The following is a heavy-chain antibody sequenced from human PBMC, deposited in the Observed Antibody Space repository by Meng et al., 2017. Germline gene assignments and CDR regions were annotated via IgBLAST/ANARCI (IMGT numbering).Heavy chain of an antibody. J-gene: IGHJ4*02. D-gene: IGHD4-17*01. V-gene: IGHV1-2*06. CDR2: INPNSGGT. CDR1: RYTFTGYY. CDR3: ARDDYGDYFDY. Sequence: VQLVPSGAEVKKPVASVKVSCKSSRYTFTGYYMHWVRQAPGQGLEWMGRINPNSGGTNYAQKFQGRVTMTRDTSISTAYMELSRLRSDDTAVYYCARDDYGDYFDYWGQGTLVTVSS.